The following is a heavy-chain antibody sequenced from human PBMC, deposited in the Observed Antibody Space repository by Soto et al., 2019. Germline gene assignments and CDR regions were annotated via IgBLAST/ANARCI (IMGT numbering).Heavy chain of an antibody. Sequence: GESLKISCKGSGYSFTSYWIGWVRQMPGKGLEWMCIIYPGDSDTRNSPSFQGQVTISADKSISTAYLQWSSLRASDTAKYYCARGYYYDSSGYPAPDLAGFDYWGQGNL. CDR2: IYPGDSDT. CDR1: GYSFTSYW. V-gene: IGHV5-51*01. J-gene: IGHJ4*02. D-gene: IGHD3-22*01. CDR3: ARGYYYDSSGYPAPDLAGFDY.